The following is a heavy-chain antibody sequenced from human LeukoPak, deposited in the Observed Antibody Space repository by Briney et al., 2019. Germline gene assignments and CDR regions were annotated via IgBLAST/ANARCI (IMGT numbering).Heavy chain of an antibody. Sequence: SETLSLTCSVSGYSISSGNYWGWIRQPPGKWLEWIGSIYHSGGTNYNPSLKSRVTISVDTSKNQFSLKLSSVTAADTAVYYCARDSIAARAPFDYWGQGTLVTVSS. CDR1: GYSISSGNY. D-gene: IGHD6-6*01. J-gene: IGHJ4*02. CDR3: ARDSIAARAPFDY. CDR2: IYHSGGT. V-gene: IGHV4-38-2*02.